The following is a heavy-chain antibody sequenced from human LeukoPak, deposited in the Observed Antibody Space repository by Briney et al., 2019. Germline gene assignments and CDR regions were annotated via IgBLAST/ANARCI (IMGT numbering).Heavy chain of an antibody. D-gene: IGHD3-22*01. CDR3: AKDSQASSGYYLDY. J-gene: IGHJ4*02. CDR1: GFTFRSYA. CDR2: FTGSGGST. V-gene: IGHV3-23*01. Sequence: VGSLGLAGAASGFTFRSYAMGWGRPAPGQGLVWVSPFTGSGGSTYYADSVKGRFTISRDNSKNTLYLQMNSLRAEDTAVYYCAKDSQASSGYYLDYWGQGTLVTVSS.